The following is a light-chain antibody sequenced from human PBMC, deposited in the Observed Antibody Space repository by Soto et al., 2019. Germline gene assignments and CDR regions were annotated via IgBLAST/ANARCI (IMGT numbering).Light chain of an antibody. CDR1: QSVSNN. V-gene: IGKV3-15*01. Sequence: IVMTQSPATLSVSPGGRASLSCRASQSVSNNVAWYQQKPGQAPRLLIYGASTRAAGIPGRFSGSGSGTEFTLTISSLQYDDFAVYYCQQYHNAGSTFGQGTKVEI. CDR3: QQYHNAGST. CDR2: GAS. J-gene: IGKJ1*01.